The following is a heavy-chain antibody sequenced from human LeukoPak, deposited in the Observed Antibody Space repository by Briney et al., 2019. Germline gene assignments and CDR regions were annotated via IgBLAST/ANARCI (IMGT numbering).Heavy chain of an antibody. D-gene: IGHD5-18*01. Sequence: SETLSLTCTVSGGSISSSSYYWGWIRQPPGKGLEWIGSIYYSGSTYYNPSLKSRVTISVDTSKNQFSLKLSSVTAADTAVYYCARSIDRFLQLWSGHSINFDYWGQGTLVTVSS. V-gene: IGHV4-39*01. CDR2: IYYSGST. CDR3: ARSIDRFLQLWSGHSINFDY. J-gene: IGHJ4*02. CDR1: GGSISSSSYY.